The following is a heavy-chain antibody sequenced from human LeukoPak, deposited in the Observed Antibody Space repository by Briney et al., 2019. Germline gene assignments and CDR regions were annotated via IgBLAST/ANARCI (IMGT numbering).Heavy chain of an antibody. J-gene: IGHJ5*02. Sequence: QSSETLSLTCTVSGGSISSSNWWSWVRQPPGKGLEWIGEIYHSGSTNYNPSLKSRVTISVDKSKNQFSLKLSSVTAADTAVYYCAAFKGLGYCSGGSCYTSPWGQGTLVTVSS. V-gene: IGHV4-4*02. CDR2: IYHSGST. CDR1: GGSISSSNW. CDR3: AAFKGLGYCSGGSCYTSP. D-gene: IGHD2-15*01.